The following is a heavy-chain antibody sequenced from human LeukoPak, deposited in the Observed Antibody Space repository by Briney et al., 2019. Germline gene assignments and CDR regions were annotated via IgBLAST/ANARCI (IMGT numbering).Heavy chain of an antibody. D-gene: IGHD6-19*01. CDR2: ISYDGSNK. V-gene: IGHV3-30-3*01. CDR1: GFTFGSYA. CDR3: ARIAVAGKTLGFDY. J-gene: IGHJ4*02. Sequence: GSLRLSCAASGFTFGSYAMHWVRQAPGKGLEWVAVISYDGSNKYYADSVKGRFTISRDNSKNTPYLQMNSLRAEDTAVYYCARIAVAGKTLGFDYWGQGTLVTVSS.